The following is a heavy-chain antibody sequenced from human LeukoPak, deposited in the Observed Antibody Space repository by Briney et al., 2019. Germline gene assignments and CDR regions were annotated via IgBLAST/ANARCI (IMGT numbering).Heavy chain of an antibody. CDR2: ISYDGSNK. CDR1: GFTFSSYG. Sequence: GGSLRLSCAASGFTFSSYGMHWVRQAPGKGLEWVTVISYDGSNKYYADSVKGRFTISRDNSKNTLYLQMNSLRAEDTAVYYCAGCSGGSCYREGGFDYWGQGTLVTVSS. V-gene: IGHV3-30*03. D-gene: IGHD2-15*01. CDR3: AGCSGGSCYREGGFDY. J-gene: IGHJ4*02.